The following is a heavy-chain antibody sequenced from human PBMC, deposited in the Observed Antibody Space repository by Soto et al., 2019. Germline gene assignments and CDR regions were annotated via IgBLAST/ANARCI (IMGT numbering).Heavy chain of an antibody. CDR2: IYGGGTT. D-gene: IGHD6-19*01. CDR1: GFTVSSKY. Sequence: EVQLVESGGGLIQPGGSLRLSCAASGFTVSSKYMTWVRQAPGKGLEWVSVIYGGGTTYYADSVKGRFTISRDNSKYTLYVQVNSLRAEDTAVYYCVQTTGWPGFDFWGQGTLVTVSS. V-gene: IGHV3-53*01. J-gene: IGHJ4*02. CDR3: VQTTGWPGFDF.